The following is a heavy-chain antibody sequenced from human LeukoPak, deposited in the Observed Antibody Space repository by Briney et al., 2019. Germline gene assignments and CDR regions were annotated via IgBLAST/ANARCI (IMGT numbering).Heavy chain of an antibody. CDR3: ARDSSTPDGDY. D-gene: IGHD2/OR15-2a*01. Sequence: GGSLRLSCAASGFTFSSYSMNWVRQAPGKGLEWVPSISSSSSSYIYYADSVKGRFTISRDNAKNSLYLQMNSLRAEDTAVYYCARDSSTPDGDYWGQGTLVTVSS. CDR2: ISSSSSSYI. V-gene: IGHV3-21*01. CDR1: GFTFSSYS. J-gene: IGHJ4*02.